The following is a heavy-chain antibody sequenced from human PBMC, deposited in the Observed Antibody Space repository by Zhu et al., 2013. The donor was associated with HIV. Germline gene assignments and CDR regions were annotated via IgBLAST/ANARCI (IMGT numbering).Heavy chain of an antibody. D-gene: IGHD2-2*02. V-gene: IGHV1-69*01. CDR1: GGTFSSYA. J-gene: IGHJ6*02. CDR3: ARAGRAAILGPVVASSNVVYYYYGMDV. Sequence: QVQLVQSGAEVKKPGSSVKVSCKASGGTFSSYAISWVRQAPGQGLEWMGGIIPIFGTANYAQKFQGRVTITADESTSTAYMELSSLRSEDTAVYYCARAGRAAILGPVVASSNVVYYYYGMDVWGQGTTVTVSS. CDR2: IIPIFGTA.